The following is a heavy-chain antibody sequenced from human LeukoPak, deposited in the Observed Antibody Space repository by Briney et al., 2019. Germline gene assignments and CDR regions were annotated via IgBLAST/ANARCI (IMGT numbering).Heavy chain of an antibody. J-gene: IGHJ4*02. V-gene: IGHV3-30*04. CDR3: AKDGAAYYDFWSGYPDPYYFDY. CDR2: ISYDGSNK. CDR1: GFTFSSYA. Sequence: PGGSLRLSCAASGFTFSSYAMHWVRQAPGKGLEWVAVISYDGSNKYYADSVKGRFTISRDNSKNTLYLQMSSLRAEDTAVYYCAKDGAAYYDFWSGYPDPYYFDYWGQGTLVTVSS. D-gene: IGHD3-3*01.